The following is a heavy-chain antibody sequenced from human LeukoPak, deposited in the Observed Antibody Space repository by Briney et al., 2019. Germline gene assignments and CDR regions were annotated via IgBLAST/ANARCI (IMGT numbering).Heavy chain of an antibody. CDR1: GYSISSGYY. Sequence: SETLSLTCAVSGYSISSGYYWSWIRQPPGKGLEWIGEINHSGSTNYNPSLKSRVTISVDTSKNQFSLKLSSVTAADTAVYYCARVPNYMDVWGKGTTVTVSS. CDR3: ARVPNYMDV. J-gene: IGHJ6*03. V-gene: IGHV4-34*01. CDR2: INHSGST.